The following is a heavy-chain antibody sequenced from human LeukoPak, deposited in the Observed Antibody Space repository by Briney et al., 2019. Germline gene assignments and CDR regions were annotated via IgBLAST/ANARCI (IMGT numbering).Heavy chain of an antibody. Sequence: GGSLRLSCAASGFTFSSYSMNWVRQAPGKALECVSYISSSSSNIYYADSVKGRFTIYRDNAKNSLYLQMNSLRAEDTAVYYCARESFLEWLLSANWFDPWGQGTLVTVSS. V-gene: IGHV3-48*01. CDR1: GFTFSSYS. J-gene: IGHJ5*02. CDR3: ARESFLEWLLSANWFDP. D-gene: IGHD3-3*01. CDR2: ISSSSSNI.